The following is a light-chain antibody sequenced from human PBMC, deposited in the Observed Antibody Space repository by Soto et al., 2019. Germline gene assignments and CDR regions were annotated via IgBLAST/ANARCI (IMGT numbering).Light chain of an antibody. J-gene: IGKJ1*01. CDR3: QQYGSSPWT. CDR1: ESVSSSY. CDR2: IAS. V-gene: IGKV3-20*01. Sequence: EIVLTQSPGTLSLSPGERATLSYRASESVSSSYLAWYQQKPGQAPRLLIFIASSRAAGIPDRFSGSGSGTDFTLTISRLEPEDFAVYYCQQYGSSPWTFGQGTKVEIK.